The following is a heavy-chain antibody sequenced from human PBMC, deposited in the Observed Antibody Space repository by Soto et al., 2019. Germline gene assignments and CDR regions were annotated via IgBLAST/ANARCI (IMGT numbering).Heavy chain of an antibody. V-gene: IGHV1-46*01. D-gene: IGHD2-2*01. Sequence: VASVKVSCKASGYTFTSYYMHWVRQAPGQGLEWMGIINPSGGSTSYAQKFQGRVTMTRDTSTSTVYMELSSLRSEDTAVYYCARARGDIVVVPAAQIYYYYGMDVWGRGTTATVSS. CDR3: ARARGDIVVVPAAQIYYYYGMDV. CDR1: GYTFTSYY. CDR2: INPSGGST. J-gene: IGHJ6*02.